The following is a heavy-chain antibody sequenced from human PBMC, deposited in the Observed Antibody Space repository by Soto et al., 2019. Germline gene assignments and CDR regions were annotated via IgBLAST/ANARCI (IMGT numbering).Heavy chain of an antibody. CDR3: ARDYCSGGTCYEGY. CDR1: GFTFSSCW. Sequence: GGSLRLSCSASGFTFSSCWMSWVRQAPGKGLEWVANIKQDGSQKYYVDSVKGRFTISRDNAKNSLYLQMNSLSAEDTAVYYCARDYCSGGTCYEGYWGQGTLVTVSS. V-gene: IGHV3-7*01. D-gene: IGHD2-15*01. CDR2: IKQDGSQK. J-gene: IGHJ4*02.